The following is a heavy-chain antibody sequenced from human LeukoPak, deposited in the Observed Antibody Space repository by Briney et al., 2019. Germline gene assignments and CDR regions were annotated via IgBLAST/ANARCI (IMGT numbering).Heavy chain of an antibody. D-gene: IGHD1-26*01. CDR3: ASRLIVGPTAPFDY. CDR2: IYTSGST. Sequence: SETLSLTCTVSGGSISSGSYYWSWIRQPAGKGLEWIGRIYTSGSTNYNPSLKSRVTMSVDTSKNQFSLKLSSVTAADTAVYYCASRLIVGPTAPFDYWGQGTLVTVSS. V-gene: IGHV4-61*02. J-gene: IGHJ4*02. CDR1: GGSISSGSYY.